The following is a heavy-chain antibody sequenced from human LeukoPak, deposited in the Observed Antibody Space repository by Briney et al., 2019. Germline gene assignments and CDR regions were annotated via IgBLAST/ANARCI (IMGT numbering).Heavy chain of an antibody. J-gene: IGHJ4*02. D-gene: IGHD5-18*01. CDR2: VFDSGRT. V-gene: IGHV4-59*11. Sequence: PSETLSLTCTVSGGSMTTHHWNWIRQTPGKGLEWIGYVFDSGRTKENPSLKSRVTLSADTSKNQLSLRLCSVTAADTAVYYCTTIKRGNIFGYFDFWGQGILVTVSS. CDR1: GGSMTTHH. CDR3: TTIKRGNIFGYFDF.